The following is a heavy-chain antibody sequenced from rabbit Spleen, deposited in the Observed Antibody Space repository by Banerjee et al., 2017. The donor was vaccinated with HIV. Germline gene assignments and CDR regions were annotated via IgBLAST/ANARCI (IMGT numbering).Heavy chain of an antibody. CDR3: GRGSATMTMVITGYYLSL. Sequence: QSLEESGGDLVKPGASLTLTCTASGFSFSYSDYMCWVRQPPGKGPEWIACIGGGVSSITYYATWAKGRFTISKTSSTTVTLQMTRLTAADTATYFCGRGSATMTMVITGYYLSLWGPGTLVTVS. V-gene: IGHV1S40*01. J-gene: IGHJ6*01. D-gene: IGHD2-1*01. CDR2: IGGGVSSIT. CDR1: GFSFSYSDY.